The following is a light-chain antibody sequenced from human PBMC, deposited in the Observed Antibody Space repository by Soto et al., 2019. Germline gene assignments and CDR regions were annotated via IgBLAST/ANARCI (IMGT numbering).Light chain of an antibody. CDR3: QQLNNYPRT. V-gene: IGKV1-9*01. CDR1: QGISSY. Sequence: IQLTQSPSSLSASVGDRVTITCRASQGISSYLAWYQQKPGEAPKLLIYLASTLQTGVPSRFSGSGSGTDFTLTISSLQPEDFATYYCQQLNNYPRTFGQGTKVEI. CDR2: LAS. J-gene: IGKJ1*01.